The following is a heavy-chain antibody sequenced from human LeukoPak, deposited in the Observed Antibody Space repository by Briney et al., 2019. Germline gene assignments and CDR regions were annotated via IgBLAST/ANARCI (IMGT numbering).Heavy chain of an antibody. CDR1: GGSFSGYY. CDR3: ARDGTIGSAPFDP. V-gene: IGHV4-59*01. CDR2: IYYSGST. J-gene: IGHJ5*02. Sequence: SETLSLTCAVYGGSFSGYYWSWIRQPPGKGLEWIGYIYYSGSTNYNPSPKSRVTISVDTSKNQFSLKLSSVTAADTAVYYCARDGTIGSAPFDPWGQGTLVTVSS. D-gene: IGHD3-10*01.